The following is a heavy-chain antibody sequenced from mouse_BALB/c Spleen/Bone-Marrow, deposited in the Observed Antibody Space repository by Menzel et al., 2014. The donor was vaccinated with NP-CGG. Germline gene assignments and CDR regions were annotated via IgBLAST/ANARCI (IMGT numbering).Heavy chain of an antibody. J-gene: IGHJ2*01. CDR1: GYAFSIYW. V-gene: IGHV1-80*01. Sequence: QVQLQQSGAELVRPGSSVKISCKASGYAFSIYWMNWVKQRPGQGIEWIGQIYPGDDDTDYNGKFKGKATLTADRSSSTAYIQLNSLTSEDSAVYFCARGGISSDYWGQGTTLTVSS. CDR2: IYPGDDDT. CDR3: ARGGISSDY.